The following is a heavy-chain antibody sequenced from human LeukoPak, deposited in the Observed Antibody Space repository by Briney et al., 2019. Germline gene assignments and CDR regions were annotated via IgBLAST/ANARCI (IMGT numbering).Heavy chain of an antibody. CDR2: IYYSGST. CDR1: GGSISSSSYY. CDR3: ARLSFVIGGCIGCFDY. D-gene: IGHD6-25*01. Sequence: PSETLSLTCTVSGGSISSSSYYWGWIRQPPGKGLEWIGSIYYSGSTYYNPSLKSRVTISVDTSKNQFSLKLSSVTAADTAVYYCARLSFVIGGCIGCFDYWGQGTLVTVSS. V-gene: IGHV4-39*01. J-gene: IGHJ4*02.